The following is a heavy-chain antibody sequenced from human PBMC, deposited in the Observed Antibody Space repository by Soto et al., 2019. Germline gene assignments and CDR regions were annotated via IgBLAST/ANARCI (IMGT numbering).Heavy chain of an antibody. D-gene: IGHD6-6*01. Sequence: SETLSLTCTVSGGSISSYYWSWIRQHPGKGLEWIGYIYYSGSTYYNPSLKSRVAISVDTSKNQFSLKLSSVTAADTAVYYCARSLGTYSSSSGDPFDYWGQGTLVTVSS. CDR1: GGSISSYY. CDR3: ARSLGTYSSSSGDPFDY. CDR2: IYYSGST. J-gene: IGHJ4*02. V-gene: IGHV4-59*06.